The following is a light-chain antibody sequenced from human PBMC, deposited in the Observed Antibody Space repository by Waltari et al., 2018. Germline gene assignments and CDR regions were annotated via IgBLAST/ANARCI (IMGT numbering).Light chain of an antibody. J-gene: IGLJ2*01. CDR2: RNN. V-gene: IGLV1-47*01. CDR1: SSTIGRNY. CDR3: AAWDDSLSGPV. Sequence: QSVLTQPPSASGTPGQRVTISCSGSSSTIGRNYVYWYQQLPGTAPKLLIYRNNQRPSGVPDRFSGSKSGTSASLAISGLRSEDEGDYYCAAWDDSLSGPVFGGGTKLTVL.